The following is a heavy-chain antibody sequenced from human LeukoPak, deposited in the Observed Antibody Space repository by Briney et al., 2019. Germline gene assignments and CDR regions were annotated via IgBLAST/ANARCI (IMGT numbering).Heavy chain of an antibody. CDR1: GFTFSSYS. Sequence: PGGSLRLSCAASGFTFSSYSMNWVRQAPGKGLEWVSSISSSSSYIYYADSVKGRLTISRDNDKNSVYVQMNSLRAEDTAVYYCAELGITMIGGVWGKGTTVTISS. V-gene: IGHV3-21*01. J-gene: IGHJ6*04. CDR2: ISSSSSYI. D-gene: IGHD3-10*02. CDR3: AELGITMIGGV.